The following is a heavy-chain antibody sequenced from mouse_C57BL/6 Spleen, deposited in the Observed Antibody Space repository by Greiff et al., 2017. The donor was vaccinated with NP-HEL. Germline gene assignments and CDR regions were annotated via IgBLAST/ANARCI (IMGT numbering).Heavy chain of an antibody. CDR3: ALENY. V-gene: IGHV1-50*01. CDR2: IDPSDSYT. CDR1: GYTFTSYW. J-gene: IGHJ2*01. Sequence: VQLQQPGAELVKPGASVKLSCKASGYTFTSYWMQWVKQRPGQGLEWIGEIDPSDSYTNYNQKFKGKATLTVDTSSSTAYMQLSSLTSEDSAVYYCALENYWGQGTTLTVSS.